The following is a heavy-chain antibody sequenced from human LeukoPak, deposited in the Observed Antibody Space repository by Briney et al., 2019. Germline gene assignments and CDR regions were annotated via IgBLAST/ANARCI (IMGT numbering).Heavy chain of an antibody. CDR2: ISGSGGST. Sequence: GGSLRLSCAASGFTFSSYAMSWVRQAPGKGLEWVSAISGSGGSTYYADSVKGRFTISRDNSKNTLYLQMNSLRAEDTAVYYCAKDGTNPPDIVVVPAAMGYYYFDYWGQGTLVTVSS. D-gene: IGHD2-2*01. CDR1: GFTFSSYA. J-gene: IGHJ4*02. V-gene: IGHV3-23*01. CDR3: AKDGTNPPDIVVVPAAMGYYYFDY.